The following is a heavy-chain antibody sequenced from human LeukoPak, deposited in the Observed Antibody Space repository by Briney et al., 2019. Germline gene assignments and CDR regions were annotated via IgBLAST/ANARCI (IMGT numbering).Heavy chain of an antibody. CDR3: ARGGRYNMAAAGRNKGDY. CDR2: ISSSSSYI. J-gene: IGHJ4*02. D-gene: IGHD6-13*01. Sequence: GGSPRLSCAASGFTFSSYSMNWVRQAPGKGLEWVSSISSSSSYIYYADSVKGRFTISRDNAKNSLYLQMNSLRAEDTAVYYCARGGRYNMAAAGRNKGDYWGQGTLVTVSS. CDR1: GFTFSSYS. V-gene: IGHV3-21*01.